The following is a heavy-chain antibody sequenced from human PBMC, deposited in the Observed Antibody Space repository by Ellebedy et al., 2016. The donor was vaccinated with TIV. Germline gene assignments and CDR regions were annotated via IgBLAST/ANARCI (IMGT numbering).Heavy chain of an antibody. Sequence: PGGSLRLSCAASGFTVTTNYMNWVRQAPGKGLEWVSVIFSAADGGETHYADSVKGRFTISRDSSKNTLYLQMNSLRAEETAVYYCAKDAAGNSGKLDYWGQGALVTVSS. CDR2: IFSAADGGET. CDR1: GFTVTTNY. J-gene: IGHJ4*02. V-gene: IGHV3-53*01. D-gene: IGHD4-23*01. CDR3: AKDAAGNSGKLDY.